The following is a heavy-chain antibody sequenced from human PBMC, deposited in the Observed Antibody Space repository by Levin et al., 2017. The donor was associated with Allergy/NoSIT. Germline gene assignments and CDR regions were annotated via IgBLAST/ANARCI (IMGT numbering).Heavy chain of an antibody. J-gene: IGHJ6*02. D-gene: IGHD7-27*01. Sequence: SGPTLVKPTQTLTLTCTFSGFSLSTSGVGVGWIRQPPGKALEWLALIYWNDDKRYSPSLKSRLTITKDTSKNQVVLTMTNMDPVDTATYYCAHIHWAYYNYGMDVWGQGTTVTVSS. CDR2: IYWNDDK. V-gene: IGHV2-5*01. CDR1: GFSLSTSGVG. CDR3: AHIHWAYYNYGMDV.